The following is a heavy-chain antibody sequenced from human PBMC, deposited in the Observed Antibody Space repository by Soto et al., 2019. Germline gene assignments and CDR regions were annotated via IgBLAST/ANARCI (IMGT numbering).Heavy chain of an antibody. D-gene: IGHD6-6*01. CDR1: GGSISSGSYH. V-gene: IGHV4-31*03. CDR2: IYYSGSS. J-gene: IGHJ1*01. Sequence: SETLSLTCTVSGGSISSGSYHWSWIRQHPGKGLEWIGNIYYSGSSYYNPSLKSRATISIDTSKDQFSLRLGSVTAADTAVYYCAKMGGGNLPKLFHVWVHGTLVTVSS. CDR3: AKMGGGNLPKLFHV.